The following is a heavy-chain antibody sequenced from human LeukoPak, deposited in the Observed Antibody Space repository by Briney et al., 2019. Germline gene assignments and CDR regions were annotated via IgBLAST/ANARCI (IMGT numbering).Heavy chain of an antibody. V-gene: IGHV1-18*01. J-gene: IGHJ4*02. CDR2: ISANNGVT. D-gene: IGHD4-17*01. CDR1: GYTFTNYG. CDR3: ARAPSYGDYGGDH. Sequence: VASVKVSCKASGYTFTNYGISWVRQAPGQGLEWMGWISANNGVTNYAQELQGRATMTTDTSTNTAYMELGSLRSDDTAVYYCARAPSYGDYGGDHWGQGTLLTVSS.